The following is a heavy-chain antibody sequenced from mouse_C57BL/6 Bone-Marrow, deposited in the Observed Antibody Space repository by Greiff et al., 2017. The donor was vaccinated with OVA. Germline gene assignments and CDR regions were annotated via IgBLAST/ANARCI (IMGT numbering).Heavy chain of an antibody. J-gene: IGHJ1*03. CDR2: IYPGDGDT. V-gene: IGHV1-82*01. CDR1: GYAFSSSW. Sequence: QVQLQQSGPELVKPGASVKISCKASGYAFSSSWMNWVKQRPGKGLEWIGRIYPGDGDTNYNGKFKGKATLTADKSSSTAYMQLSSLTSEDSAVYFGARTIYYGSSHWYFDVWGTGTTVTVSS. CDR3: ARTIYYGSSHWYFDV. D-gene: IGHD1-1*01.